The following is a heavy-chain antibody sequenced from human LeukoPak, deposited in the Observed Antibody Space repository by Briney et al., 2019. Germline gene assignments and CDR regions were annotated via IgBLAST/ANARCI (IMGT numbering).Heavy chain of an antibody. Sequence: GGSLRLSCAASGITFSSHGMSWVRQAPGKGLEWVSGISGSGGSTNYADSVKGRFTISRDNSKNTLYLQMNSLRAEDTAVYYCAKVTYYYDSSGYSYWYYFDYWGQGTLVTVSS. CDR3: AKVTYYYDSSGYSYWYYFDY. CDR1: GITFSSHG. V-gene: IGHV3-23*01. CDR2: ISGSGGST. D-gene: IGHD3-22*01. J-gene: IGHJ4*02.